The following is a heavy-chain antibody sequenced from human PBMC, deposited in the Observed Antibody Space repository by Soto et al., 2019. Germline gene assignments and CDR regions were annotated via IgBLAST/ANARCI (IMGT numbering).Heavy chain of an antibody. D-gene: IGHD2-15*01. CDR1: GYTFTSYY. CDR3: ARSYCSGGSCYGWFDP. V-gene: IGHV1-46*01. J-gene: IGHJ5*02. Sequence: EASVKVSCKASGYTFTSYYMHWVRQAPGQGLEWMGIINPSGGSTSYAQKFQGRVTMTRDTSTSTVYMELSSLRSEDTAVYYCARSYCSGGSCYGWFDPWGQGTLVTVSS. CDR2: INPSGGST.